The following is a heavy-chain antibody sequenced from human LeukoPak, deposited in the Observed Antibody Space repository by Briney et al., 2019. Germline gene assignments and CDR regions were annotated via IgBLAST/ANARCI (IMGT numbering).Heavy chain of an antibody. D-gene: IGHD3-16*01. V-gene: IGHV4-61*02. CDR2: IKSSNT. Sequence: SETLSLTCTVSGGSISSDRFYWTWVRQPAGKGLEWIGRIKSSNTNYNPSLKSRVSISLDTSTNQFSLKLSSLTAADTAVYYCARVPDWTYVPDYWGKGTLVTVSS. J-gene: IGHJ4*02. CDR3: ARVPDWTYVPDY. CDR1: GGSISSDRFY.